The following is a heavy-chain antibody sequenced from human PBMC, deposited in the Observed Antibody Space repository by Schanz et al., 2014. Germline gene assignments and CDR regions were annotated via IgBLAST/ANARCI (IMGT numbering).Heavy chain of an antibody. CDR2: ISPNSGDT. V-gene: IGHV1-2*06. D-gene: IGHD6-25*01. CDR3: VILPRDNSALGP. J-gene: IGHJ5*02. Sequence: QVQLVQSGAEVKKPGASMKVSCKASGRTFIVHHVLHWVRQAPGQGLEWMGRISPNSGDTHSAQKFQGRVTMTWDRSISTANMELSRLTSDDTAFYYCVILPRDNSALGPWGQGTLVTVSS. CDR1: GRTFIVHH.